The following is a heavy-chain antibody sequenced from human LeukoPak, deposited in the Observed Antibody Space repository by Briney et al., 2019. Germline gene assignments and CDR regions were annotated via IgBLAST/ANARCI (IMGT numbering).Heavy chain of an antibody. CDR3: AREGKYYYDSSGSGRFDY. V-gene: IGHV1-2*02. CDR1: GYTFTGYY. D-gene: IGHD3-22*01. Sequence: ASVKVSCKASGYTFTGYYIHWVRQAPGQGLEWMGWINPNSGGTNYAQKFQGRVTMTRDTSISTAYMELSRLRSDDTAVYYCAREGKYYYDSSGSGRFDYWGQGTLVTVSS. CDR2: INPNSGGT. J-gene: IGHJ4*02.